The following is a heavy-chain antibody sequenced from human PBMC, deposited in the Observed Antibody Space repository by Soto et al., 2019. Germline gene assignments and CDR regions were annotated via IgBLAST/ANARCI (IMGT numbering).Heavy chain of an antibody. CDR3: ARDLPPYDFWSGSFGY. J-gene: IGHJ4*02. V-gene: IGHV3-33*01. Sequence: SLRLSCAASGFTFSSYGMHWVGQAPGKGLEWVAVIWYDGSNKYYADSVKGRFTISRDNSKNTLYLQMNSLRAEDTAVYYCARDLPPYDFWSGSFGYWGQGTLVTVSS. D-gene: IGHD3-3*01. CDR1: GFTFSSYG. CDR2: IWYDGSNK.